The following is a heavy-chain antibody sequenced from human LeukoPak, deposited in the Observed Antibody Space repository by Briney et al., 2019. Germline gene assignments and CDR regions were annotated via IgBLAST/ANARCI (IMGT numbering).Heavy chain of an antibody. J-gene: IGHJ3*02. CDR2: MNPNSGNT. V-gene: IGHV1-8*03. CDR3: ARGLADDAFDI. Sequence: ASVKVSCKASGHTFSSYGINWVRQATGQGLEWMGWMNPNSGNTGYAQKFQGRVTITRNTSISTAYMELSSLRSEDTAVYYCARGLADDAFDIWGQGTMVTVSS. CDR1: GHTFSSYG.